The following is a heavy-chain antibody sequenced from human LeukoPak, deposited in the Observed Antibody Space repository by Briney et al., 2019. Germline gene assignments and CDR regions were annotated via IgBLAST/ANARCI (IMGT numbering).Heavy chain of an antibody. V-gene: IGHV1-69*13. Sequence: SVTVSCKASGGTFSSYAISWVRQAPGQGLEWMGGIIPIFGTANYAQKFQGRVTITADESTSTAYMELSSLRSEDTAVYYCARGPDSSGCRFDPWGQGTLVTVSS. CDR1: GGTFSSYA. D-gene: IGHD6-19*01. J-gene: IGHJ5*02. CDR3: ARGPDSSGCRFDP. CDR2: IIPIFGTA.